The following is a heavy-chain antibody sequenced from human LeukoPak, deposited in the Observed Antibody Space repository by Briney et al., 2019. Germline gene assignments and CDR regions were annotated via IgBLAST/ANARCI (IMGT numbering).Heavy chain of an antibody. J-gene: IGHJ3*02. V-gene: IGHV1-2*02. D-gene: IGHD7-27*01. CDR2: INPNSGGT. CDR1: GYTFTAYY. Sequence: ASVKVSCKASGYTFTAYYLHWVRQAPGQGLQWMGWINPNSGGTNSAQKFQGRVTMTRDTSISTAYMELSRLRSDDTAVYYCAVALGIADAFDIWGQGTMVTVSS. CDR3: AVALGIADAFDI.